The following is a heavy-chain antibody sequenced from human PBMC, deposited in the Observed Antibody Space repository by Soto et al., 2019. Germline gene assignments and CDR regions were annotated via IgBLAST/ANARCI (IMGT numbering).Heavy chain of an antibody. V-gene: IGHV4-59*08. CDR1: GGSISSYY. Sequence: SSETLSLTCTVSGGSISSYYWSWIRQPPGKGLEWIGYIYYSGSTNYNPSLKSRVTISVDTSKNQFSLKLSSVTAADTAVYYCAKSASGFWSGYKGYYYYYYMDVWGKGTTVTVSS. D-gene: IGHD3-3*01. CDR2: IYYSGST. J-gene: IGHJ6*03. CDR3: AKSASGFWSGYKGYYYYYYMDV.